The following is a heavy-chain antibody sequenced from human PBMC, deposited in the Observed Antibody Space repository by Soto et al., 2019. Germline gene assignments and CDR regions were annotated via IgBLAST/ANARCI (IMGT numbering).Heavy chain of an antibody. CDR1: GGTFSSYA. Sequence: QVQLVQSGAEVKKPGSSVKVSCKASGGTFSSYAISWVRQAPGQGLEWMGGIIPIFGTANYAQKFQGRVTITADESTSTAYMELSSLRSDDTAVYYCATNPYYDFWSGSPGYGMDVWGQGTTVTVSS. V-gene: IGHV1-69*01. CDR2: IIPIFGTA. J-gene: IGHJ6*02. D-gene: IGHD3-3*01. CDR3: ATNPYYDFWSGSPGYGMDV.